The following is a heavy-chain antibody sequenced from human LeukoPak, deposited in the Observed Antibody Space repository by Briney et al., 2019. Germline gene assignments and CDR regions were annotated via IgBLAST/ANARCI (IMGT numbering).Heavy chain of an antibody. V-gene: IGHV1-18*01. J-gene: IGHJ4*02. Sequence: ASVKVSCKASGYTFTSYGITWVRQAPGQGLEWMGWISAYNSNTNYAQKLQGRVTMTTDTSTSTAYMELSSLRSDDTAVYYCARDYPTYCSSSLFGDYWGQGTLVTVSS. D-gene: IGHD6-6*01. CDR2: ISAYNSNT. CDR1: GYTFTSYG. CDR3: ARDYPTYCSSSLFGDY.